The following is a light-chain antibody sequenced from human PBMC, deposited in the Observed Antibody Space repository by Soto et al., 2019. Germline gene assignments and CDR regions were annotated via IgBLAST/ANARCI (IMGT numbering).Light chain of an antibody. CDR3: QQYGSSPRT. V-gene: IGKV3-20*01. Sequence: EIVLTQSPGTLSLSPGERATLSCRASQSVSSSYLAWYQQKPGQAPRLLISAASSRATGIPDRISGSGSGTDFTLTISRLEPEDFAVYYCQQYGSSPRTFGQGTKVDIK. CDR1: QSVSSSY. J-gene: IGKJ1*01. CDR2: AAS.